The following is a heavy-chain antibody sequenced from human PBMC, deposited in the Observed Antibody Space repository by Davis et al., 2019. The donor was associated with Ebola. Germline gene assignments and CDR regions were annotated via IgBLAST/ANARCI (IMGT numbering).Heavy chain of an antibody. CDR2: IWYDGSNK. Sequence: PGGSLRLSCAASGFTFSSYGMHWVRQAPGKGLEWVAVIWYDGSNKYYADSVKGRLTISRDNSKNTLYLQMNSLRAEDTAVYYCARGATVVKALDYWGQGTLVTVSS. CDR1: GFTFSSYG. V-gene: IGHV3-33*01. CDR3: ARGATVVKALDY. D-gene: IGHD4-23*01. J-gene: IGHJ4*02.